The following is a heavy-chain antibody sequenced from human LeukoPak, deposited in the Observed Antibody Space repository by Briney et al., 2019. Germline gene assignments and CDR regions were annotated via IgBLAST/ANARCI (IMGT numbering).Heavy chain of an antibody. V-gene: IGHV1-2*06. CDR3: ASPYGSGSYSAFDI. J-gene: IGHJ3*02. CDR2: INPNSGGT. CDR1: GYTFTGYY. D-gene: IGHD3-10*01. Sequence: GASVKVSYKASGYTFTGYYMRWVRQAPGQGLEWMGRINPNSGGTNYAQKFQGRVTMTRDTSISTAYMELSRLRSDDTAVYYCASPYGSGSYSAFDIWGQGTMVTVSS.